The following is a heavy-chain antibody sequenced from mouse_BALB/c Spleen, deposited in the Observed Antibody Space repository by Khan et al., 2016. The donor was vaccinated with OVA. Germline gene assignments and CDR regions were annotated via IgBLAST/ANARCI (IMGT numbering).Heavy chain of an antibody. CDR1: GYTFTNYW. Sequence: QVQLQQSGTELIRPGTSVKMSCKASGYTFTNYWLGWVKQRPGHGLEWIGDIYPRGYYTNYNEKFKGKATLTVDTSSNTAYMQLRSLTSEDSAVYFCTRWATWFFDVWGAGTTVTVSS. D-gene: IGHD3-1*01. J-gene: IGHJ1*01. CDR3: TRWATWFFDV. V-gene: IGHV1-63*02. CDR2: IYPRGYYT.